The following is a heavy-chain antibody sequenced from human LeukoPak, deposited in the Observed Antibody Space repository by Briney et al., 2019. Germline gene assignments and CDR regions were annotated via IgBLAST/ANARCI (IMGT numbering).Heavy chain of an antibody. Sequence: PGGSLRLSCVASGFTFSSYEMNWVRQAPGKGLEWVSYITGSGSTKYYADSVQGRFTISRDNAKISLYLQMNSLRAEDTAIYYCAKTTPEDADYDSSGPDAFV. CDR3: AKTTPEDADYDSSGPDAFV. D-gene: IGHD3-22*01. CDR2: ITGSGSTK. CDR1: GFTFSSYE. J-gene: IGHJ3*02. V-gene: IGHV3-48*03.